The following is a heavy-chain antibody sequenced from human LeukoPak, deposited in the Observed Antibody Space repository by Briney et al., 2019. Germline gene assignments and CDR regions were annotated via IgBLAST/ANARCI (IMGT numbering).Heavy chain of an antibody. D-gene: IGHD5-18*01. CDR2: IYYSGST. CDR3: ARVGDTAMVNYYFDY. Sequence: SETLSLTCTVSGGSISSYYWSWIRQPPGKGLEWIGYIYYSGSTNYNPSLKSRVTISVDTSKNQFSLKLSSVTAADTAVYYCARVGDTAMVNYYFDYWGQGTRVTVSS. CDR1: GGSISSYY. V-gene: IGHV4-59*01. J-gene: IGHJ4*02.